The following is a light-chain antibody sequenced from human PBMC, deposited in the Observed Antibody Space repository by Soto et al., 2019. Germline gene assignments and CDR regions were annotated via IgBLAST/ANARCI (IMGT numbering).Light chain of an antibody. J-gene: IGKJ3*01. CDR2: GAS. CDR1: QSVSSSY. Sequence: EIVLTQSPGTLSLSPGERATLSCRASQSVSSSYLGWYKQIPGQAPRLLIYGASSRATGIPDRFSGSGSGTDFTLTISRLEPEDFAVYYCQHYATSPPFTFGPGTKVDIQ. V-gene: IGKV3-20*01. CDR3: QHYATSPPFT.